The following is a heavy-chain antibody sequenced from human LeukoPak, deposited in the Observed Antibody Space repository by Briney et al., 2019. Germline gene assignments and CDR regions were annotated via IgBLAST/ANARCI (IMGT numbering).Heavy chain of an antibody. V-gene: IGHV4-39*07. D-gene: IGHD6-13*01. CDR1: GGSISSSSYY. J-gene: IGHJ4*02. Sequence: SETLSLTCTVSGGSISSSSYYWGWLRQPPGKGLGWIGSIYYSGSTYYNPSLKSRVTISVDTSKNQFSLKLSSVTAADTAVYYCARETDSSSWIDYWGQGTLVTVST. CDR3: ARETDSSSWIDY. CDR2: IYYSGST.